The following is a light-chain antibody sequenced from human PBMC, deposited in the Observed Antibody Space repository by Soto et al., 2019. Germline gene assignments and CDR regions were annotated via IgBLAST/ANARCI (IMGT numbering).Light chain of an antibody. J-gene: IGLJ1*01. CDR2: EVS. Sequence: QSVLTQPASVSGSPGQSITISCTGTNSDVGGYNYVSWYQQHPGKAPELMIYEVSHRPSGVSNRFSGSKSDNTASLTISGLQAEDEADYYCSSYTSTSTLYVFGPGTNVTV. CDR1: NSDVGGYNY. CDR3: SSYTSTSTLYV. V-gene: IGLV2-14*01.